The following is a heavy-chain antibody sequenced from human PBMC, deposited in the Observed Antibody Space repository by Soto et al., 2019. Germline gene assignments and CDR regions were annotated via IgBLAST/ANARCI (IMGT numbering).Heavy chain of an antibody. CDR1: GFTFSNAW. V-gene: IGHV3-15*01. Sequence: GGSLRLSCAASGFTFSNAWMSWVRQAPGKGLEWVGRIKSKTDGGTTDYAAPVKGRFTISRDDSKNTLYLQMNSLKTEDTAVYYCTILKGRSWCYYYYMDVWGQGTTVPLSS. D-gene: IGHD6-13*01. J-gene: IGHJ6*03. CDR2: IKSKTDGGTT. CDR3: TILKGRSWCYYYYMDV.